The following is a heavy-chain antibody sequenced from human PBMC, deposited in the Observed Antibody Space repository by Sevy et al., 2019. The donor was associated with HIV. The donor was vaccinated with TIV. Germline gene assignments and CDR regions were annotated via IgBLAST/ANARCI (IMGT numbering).Heavy chain of an antibody. D-gene: IGHD4-17*01. CDR2: IIPIFGTA. CDR3: ARDGYGDYVGGFDY. J-gene: IGHJ4*02. CDR1: GGTFSSYA. Sequence: ASLKVSCKASGGTFSSYAISWVRQAPGQGLEWMGGIIPIFGTANYAQKFQGRVTITADESTSTAYMELSSLRSEDTAVYYCARDGYGDYVGGFDYWGQGTLVTVSS. V-gene: IGHV1-69*13.